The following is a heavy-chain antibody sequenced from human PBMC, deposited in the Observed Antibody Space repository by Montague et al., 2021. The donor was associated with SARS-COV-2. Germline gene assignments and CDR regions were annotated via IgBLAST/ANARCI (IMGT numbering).Heavy chain of an antibody. CDR2: IYYSGST. CDR1: GGSISSGGYY. CDR3: ACYGDSGGWLNARGSGTFDY. J-gene: IGHJ4*02. D-gene: IGHD6-19*01. V-gene: IGHV4-31*03. Sequence: TLSLTCTVSGGSISSGGYYWSWIRQPPGRGLEWIGYIYYSGSTYYNPSLKSRVTISVDTSKNQFSLKLSSVTAADTAVYYCACYGDSGGWLNARGSGTFDYWGQGTLVTVSS.